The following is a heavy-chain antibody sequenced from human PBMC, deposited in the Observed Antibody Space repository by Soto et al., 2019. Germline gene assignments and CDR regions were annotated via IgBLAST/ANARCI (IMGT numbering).Heavy chain of an antibody. CDR1: GFSLSTSGVA. Sequence: QITLKESGPTLVKPTQTLTLTCTFSGFSLSTSGVAVGWIRQPPGKALECLALIYWDDDKRYSPSLKSRLTIDTDTSKNQVVLTITNMDPVDTATYVSAHRPRYDYLWRTYPSNAFDIWGQGTMVTVSS. J-gene: IGHJ3*02. V-gene: IGHV2-5*02. CDR2: IYWDDDK. CDR3: AHRPRYDYLWRTYPSNAFDI. D-gene: IGHD3-16*02.